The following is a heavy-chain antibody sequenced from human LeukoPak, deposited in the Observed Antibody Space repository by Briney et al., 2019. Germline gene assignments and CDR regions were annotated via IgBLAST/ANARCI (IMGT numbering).Heavy chain of an antibody. CDR3: SRDPRHSDY. V-gene: IGHV3-11*01. J-gene: IGHJ4*02. Sequence: GGSLRLSCAASGFTFSDSYMTWIRQAPGKGLELLSYISGSSSDVNYMDSVRGRFTISRDNAKNSLYLHMNSLTVEDTAVYYCSRDPRHSDYWGQGTLVTVSS. CDR1: GFTFSDSY. CDR2: ISGSSSDV.